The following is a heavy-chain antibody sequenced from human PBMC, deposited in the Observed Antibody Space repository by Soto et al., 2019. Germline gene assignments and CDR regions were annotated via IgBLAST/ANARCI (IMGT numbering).Heavy chain of an antibody. J-gene: IGHJ5*02. CDR3: ARSPSAAAGSTLGWFDP. Sequence: QVQLVQSGAEVKRPGSSVKVSCKASGGTFSNYAISWVRRAPGQGLEWMGGIIPIFGTANYAQKFQARATITADESTSTAYMELNSLRSEDTAMYYCARSPSAAAGSTLGWFDPWGQGTLVTVSS. CDR1: GGTFSNYA. D-gene: IGHD6-13*01. V-gene: IGHV1-69*01. CDR2: IIPIFGTA.